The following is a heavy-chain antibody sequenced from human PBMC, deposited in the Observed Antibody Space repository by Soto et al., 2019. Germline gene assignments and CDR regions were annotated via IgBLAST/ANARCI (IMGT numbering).Heavy chain of an antibody. CDR1: GYRFTSRT. Sequence: QVQLVQSGAEVKKPGASVKVSCKASGYRFTSRTMHWVRQAPGQRLEWMGWIIAGSGNTKYSQNFQGRLTITRDTYASTVYMDLSSLRFEDTAVYYCARLGCCGGDSCYPLDIWGQGTMVIVSS. CDR3: ARLGCCGGDSCYPLDI. D-gene: IGHD2-15*01. V-gene: IGHV1-3*01. CDR2: IIAGSGNT. J-gene: IGHJ3*02.